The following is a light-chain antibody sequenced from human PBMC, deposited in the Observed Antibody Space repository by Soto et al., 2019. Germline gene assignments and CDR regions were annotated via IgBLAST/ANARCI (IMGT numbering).Light chain of an antibody. CDR1: SGHSNYA. CDR3: QTWDTGIQV. CDR2: VNSDGSH. J-gene: IGLJ2*01. Sequence: QLVLTQSPSASASLGASVKLTCTLSSGHSNYAIAWHQQQPEKGPRYLMKVNSDGSHSKGDGIPDRFSGSRSGAERYLTISSLQSEDEADYYCQTWDTGIQVFGGGTKLTVL. V-gene: IGLV4-69*01.